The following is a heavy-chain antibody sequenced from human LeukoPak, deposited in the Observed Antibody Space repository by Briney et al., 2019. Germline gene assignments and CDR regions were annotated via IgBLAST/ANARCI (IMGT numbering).Heavy chain of an antibody. CDR3: ARRNLNGVKYVETFDY. Sequence: ASVKVSCKASGYTLSTFYMHWVRQAPGQGLEWMGVFNPRSGSTTFAQRFQGRITMTGDTSTGTVYMELSSLRSEDTAVYFCARRNLNGVKYVETFDYWGQGTLVTVSS. D-gene: IGHD2-8*01. V-gene: IGHV1-46*01. J-gene: IGHJ4*02. CDR1: GYTLSTFY. CDR2: FNPRSGST.